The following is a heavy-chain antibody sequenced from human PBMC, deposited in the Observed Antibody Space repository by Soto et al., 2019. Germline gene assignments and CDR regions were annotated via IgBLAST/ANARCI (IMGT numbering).Heavy chain of an antibody. CDR2: ISPSSGGA. Sequence: QVQMVQSGPEMKKPGASVKVSCKASGYTFSDFYIHWVRQAPGQGLEWMGWISPSSGGANYAQKFQGRVTLTRDTSINTAYMELSRLRSDDTALYYCARDLRLSGNGMDVWGQGPTVTVSS. CDR1: GYTFSDFY. CDR3: ARDLRLSGNGMDV. D-gene: IGHD3-10*01. J-gene: IGHJ6*02. V-gene: IGHV1-2*02.